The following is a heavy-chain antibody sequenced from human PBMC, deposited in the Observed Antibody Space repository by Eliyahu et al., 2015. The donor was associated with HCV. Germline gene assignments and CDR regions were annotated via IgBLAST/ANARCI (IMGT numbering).Heavy chain of an antibody. D-gene: IGHD4-17*01. CDR1: GFTFSSYS. CDR3: ARDLTTVTTLWFDP. Sequence: EVQLVESGGGLVKPGGSLRLSCAASGFTFSSYSMNWVRQAPGKGLEWVSSISSSSSYIYYADSVKGRFTISRDNAKNSLYLQMNSLRAEDTAVYYCARDLTTVTTLWFDPWGQGTLVTVSS. J-gene: IGHJ5*02. CDR2: ISSSSSYI. V-gene: IGHV3-21*01.